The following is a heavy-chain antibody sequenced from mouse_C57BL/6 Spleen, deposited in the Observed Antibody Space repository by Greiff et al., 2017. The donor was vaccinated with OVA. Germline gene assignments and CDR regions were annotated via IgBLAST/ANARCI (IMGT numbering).Heavy chain of an antibody. V-gene: IGHV1-69*01. J-gene: IGHJ2*01. D-gene: IGHD2-1*01. CDR3: ARHGNYVSPYFDY. Sequence: QVQLQQPGAELVMPGASVKLSCKASGYTFTSYWMHWVKQRPGQGLEWIGEIDPSDSYTNYNQKFKGKSTLPVDKSSSTAYMQLSSLTSEDSAVYYCARHGNYVSPYFDYWGQGTTLTVSS. CDR2: IDPSDSYT. CDR1: GYTFTSYW.